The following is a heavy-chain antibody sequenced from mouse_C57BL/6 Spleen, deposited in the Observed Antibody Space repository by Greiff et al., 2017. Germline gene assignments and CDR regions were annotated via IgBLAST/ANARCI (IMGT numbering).Heavy chain of an antibody. CDR2: ILPGSGST. Sequence: QVQLQQSGAELMKPGASVKLSCKATGYTFTGYWIEWVKHRPGHGLEWIGEILPGSGSTNYNGKFKGKATFTADTSSNTAYMQLSSLTTEDSAICYGARDSYYCAVDYWGQGTSVTVSA. V-gene: IGHV1-9*01. CDR3: ARDSYYCAVDY. J-gene: IGHJ4*01. CDR1: GYTFTGYW.